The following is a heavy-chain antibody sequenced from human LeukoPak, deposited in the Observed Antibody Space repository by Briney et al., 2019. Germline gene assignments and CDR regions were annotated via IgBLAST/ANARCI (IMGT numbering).Heavy chain of an antibody. CDR3: ARVWKRAYYFDC. CDR1: RFTFSSYA. D-gene: IGHD1-1*01. V-gene: IGHV3-30-3*01. CDR2: ISYDGSNK. Sequence: PGGSLRLSCAVSRFTFSSYAMHWVRQAPGKGLEWVTVISYDGSNKDYADSVEGRFTISRDNSKNTLYLQMNSLRTDDTAVYYCARVWKRAYYFDCWGQGTLVTVSS. J-gene: IGHJ4*02.